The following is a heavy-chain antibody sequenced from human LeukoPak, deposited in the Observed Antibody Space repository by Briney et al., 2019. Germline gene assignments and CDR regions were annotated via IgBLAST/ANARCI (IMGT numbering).Heavy chain of an antibody. V-gene: IGHV4-61*02. CDR3: ARDRPITTFGVVQYPGGVNYYMDV. J-gene: IGHJ6*03. D-gene: IGHD3-3*01. CDR1: GVSMTIGGYY. CDR2: VFTSGKT. Sequence: NASQTLSFTCTVSGVSMTIGGYYWTWIRQPAGKGLEWLGRVFTSGKTDYNPSLKSRLTISLETSENQFSLKLTSVTAADTAVYYCARDRPITTFGVVQYPGGVNYYMDVWGKGTTVTVSS.